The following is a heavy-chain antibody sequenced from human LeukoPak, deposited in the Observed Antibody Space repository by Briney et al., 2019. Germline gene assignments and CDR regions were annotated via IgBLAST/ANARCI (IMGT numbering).Heavy chain of an antibody. CDR3: ARDSSTSPGTDYYYGMDV. J-gene: IGHJ6*02. CDR2: INPNSGGT. D-gene: IGHD6-13*01. CDR1: GYTFTGYY. Sequence: GASVKVSCKASGYTFTGYYMHWVRQAPGQGLEWMGWINPNSGGTNYAQKFQGRVTMTRDTSISTAYMELSRLRSDDTAVYYCARDSSTSPGTDYYYGMDVWGQGTTVTVSS. V-gene: IGHV1-2*02.